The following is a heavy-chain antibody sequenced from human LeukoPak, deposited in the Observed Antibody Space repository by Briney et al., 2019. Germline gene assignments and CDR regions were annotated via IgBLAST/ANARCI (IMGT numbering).Heavy chain of an antibody. J-gene: IGHJ4*02. CDR2: ISSSSSTI. CDR3: ARERGYSYGYPANFDY. D-gene: IGHD5-18*01. Sequence: GGSLRLSCAASGFTFSSYSMNWVRQAPGKGLEWVSYISSSSSTIYYADSVKGRFTISRDNAKNSLYLQMNSLRAEDTAVYYCARERGYSYGYPANFDYWGQGTLVTVSS. V-gene: IGHV3-48*01. CDR1: GFTFSSYS.